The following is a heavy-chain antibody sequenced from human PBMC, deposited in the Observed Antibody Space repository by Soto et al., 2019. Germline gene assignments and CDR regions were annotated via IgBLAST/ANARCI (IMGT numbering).Heavy chain of an antibody. J-gene: IGHJ4*02. V-gene: IGHV3-23*01. CDR1: GFTFSSYA. D-gene: IGHD3-3*01. Sequence: GGSLRLSCAASGFTFSSYAMSWVRPAPGKGLEWVSAISGSGGSTYYADSVKGRFTISRDNSKNTLYLQMNSLRAEDTAVYYCAKDRITIFGVGPPSFDYWGQGTLVTVSS. CDR3: AKDRITIFGVGPPSFDY. CDR2: ISGSGGST.